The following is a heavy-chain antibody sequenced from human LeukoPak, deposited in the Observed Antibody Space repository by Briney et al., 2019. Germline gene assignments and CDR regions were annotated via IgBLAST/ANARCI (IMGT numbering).Heavy chain of an antibody. J-gene: IGHJ4*02. Sequence: GGFLRLSCAASGFTFDDYAMHWVRQAPGKGLEWVSLTSWNGKSTYYSHSTKGRFTISRDNSKNFLYLQMNSLRPEDTAWYYCVKGVKCTNYFHTGLFDSWGQGTLVTVSS. CDR2: TSWNGKST. V-gene: IGHV3-43D*04. D-gene: IGHD2/OR15-2a*01. CDR1: GFTFDDYA. CDR3: VKGVKCTNYFHTGLFDS.